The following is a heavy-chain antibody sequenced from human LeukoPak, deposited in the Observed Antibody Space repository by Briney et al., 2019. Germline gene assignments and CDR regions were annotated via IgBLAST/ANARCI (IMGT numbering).Heavy chain of an antibody. Sequence: GASVKVSCKASGYTFTSYYMHWVRQAPGQGLEWMGIINPSGGSTSYAQKFQGGVTMTRDTSTSTVYMELSSLRSEDTAVYYCARGPGTIFGVVIRTAGIDYWGQGTLVTVSS. CDR2: INPSGGST. CDR3: ARGPGTIFGVVIRTAGIDY. V-gene: IGHV1-46*01. J-gene: IGHJ4*02. D-gene: IGHD3-3*01. CDR1: GYTFTSYY.